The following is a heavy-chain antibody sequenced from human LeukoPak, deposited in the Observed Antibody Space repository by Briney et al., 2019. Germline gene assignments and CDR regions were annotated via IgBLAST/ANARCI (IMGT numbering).Heavy chain of an antibody. V-gene: IGHV3-30*02. J-gene: IGHJ4*02. CDR1: GFTFSSYG. D-gene: IGHD4-17*01. CDR2: IRYDGSNK. Sequence: GSLRLSCAASGFTFSSYGMHWVRQPPGKGLEWVAFIRYDGSNKYYADSVKGRFTISRDNSRDTLHLQMNSLRAEDTAVYYCAKDNYDYGDYDGGDYWGQGTLVTVSS. CDR3: AKDNYDYGDYDGGDY.